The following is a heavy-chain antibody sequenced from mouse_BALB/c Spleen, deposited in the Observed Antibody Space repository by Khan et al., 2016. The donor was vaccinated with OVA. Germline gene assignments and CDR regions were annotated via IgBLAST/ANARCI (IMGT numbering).Heavy chain of an antibody. CDR1: GSSITSGYG. CDR2: ISYSGST. CDR3: ARTARIKY. V-gene: IGHV3-2*02. D-gene: IGHD1-2*01. J-gene: IGHJ2*01. Sequence: EVQLQESGPGLVKPSQSLSITCTVTGSSITSGYGWNWIRQFPGNKLEWMGYISYSGSTNYNPSLKSRLSIPRATSKNQFFLQLNSVTTEDTATYYCARTARIKYWGQGTTLTVT.